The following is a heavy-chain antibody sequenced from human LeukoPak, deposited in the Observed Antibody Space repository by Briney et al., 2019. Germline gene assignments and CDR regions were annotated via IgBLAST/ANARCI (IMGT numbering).Heavy chain of an antibody. CDR3: AKGRKGVVAPVAVDY. V-gene: IGHV3-9*01. CDR1: GVTFEINV. J-gene: IGHJ4*02. Sequence: ALRLSCADPGVTFEINVPYWVRPAPGTGLGWGSDFCCNRGSIGYADSVKGRFTISRDNAKNTLYLQMNSLRDEDTALYYCAKGRKGVVAPVAVDYWGQGTLVTVSS. D-gene: IGHD2-15*01. CDR2: FCCNRGSI.